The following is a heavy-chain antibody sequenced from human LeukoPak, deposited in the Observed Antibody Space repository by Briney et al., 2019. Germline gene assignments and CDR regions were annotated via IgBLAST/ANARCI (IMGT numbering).Heavy chain of an antibody. CDR3: ARDVGYCSSTSCYLPFGP. Sequence: ASVKVSCKASGGTFSSYAISWVRQAPGQGLEWMGGIIPIFGTANYAQKFQGRVTITADESTSTAYMELSSLRSEDTAVYYCARDVGYCSSTSCYLPFGPWGQGTLVTVSS. V-gene: IGHV1-69*01. J-gene: IGHJ5*02. CDR1: GGTFSSYA. D-gene: IGHD2-2*01. CDR2: IIPIFGTA.